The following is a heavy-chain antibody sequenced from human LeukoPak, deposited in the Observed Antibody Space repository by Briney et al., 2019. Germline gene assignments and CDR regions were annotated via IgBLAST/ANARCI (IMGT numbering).Heavy chain of an antibody. V-gene: IGHV3-15*01. CDR2: INSKSDSGTT. J-gene: IGHJ4*02. Sequence: GGSLRLSCADSGFTFSKGLMSWVPHAPGKGLEWVGRINSKSDSGTTDYAAPVKGRFSISRDDSENMLYLQMNSLKTEDTAVYYCTSSAKYAGFDYWGQGTLVTVSS. CDR3: TSSAKYAGFDY. CDR1: GFTFSKGL. D-gene: IGHD2-2*01.